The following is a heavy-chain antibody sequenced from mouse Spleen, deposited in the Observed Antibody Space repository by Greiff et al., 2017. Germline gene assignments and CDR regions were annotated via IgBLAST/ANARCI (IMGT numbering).Heavy chain of an antibody. D-gene: IGHD1-3*01. V-gene: IGHV1-85*01. J-gene: IGHJ3*01. CDR2: IYPRDGST. Sequence: VQLQQPGAELVKPGASVKLSCKASGYTFTSYDINWVKQRPGQGLEWIGWIYPRDGSTKYNEKFKGKATLTVDTSSSTAYMELHSLTSEDSAVYFCARGGYDGSSPPWFAYWGQGTLVTVSA. CDR3: ARGGYDGSSPPWFAY. CDR1: GYTFTSYD.